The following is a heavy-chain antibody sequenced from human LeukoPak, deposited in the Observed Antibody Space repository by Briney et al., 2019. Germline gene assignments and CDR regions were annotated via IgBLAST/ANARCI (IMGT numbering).Heavy chain of an antibody. CDR3: ARVGRVLRYFDWLPPNWFDP. J-gene: IGHJ5*02. Sequence: SETLSLTCAVYGGSFSGYYWSWIRQPPGKGLEWIGEINHSGSTNYNPPLKSRVTISVDTSKNQFSLKLSSVTAADTAVYYCARVGRVLRYFDWLPPNWFDPWGQGTLVTVSS. CDR1: GGSFSGYY. CDR2: INHSGST. V-gene: IGHV4-34*01. D-gene: IGHD3-9*01.